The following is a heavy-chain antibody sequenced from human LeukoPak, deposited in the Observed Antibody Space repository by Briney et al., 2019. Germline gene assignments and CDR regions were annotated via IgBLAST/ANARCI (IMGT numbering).Heavy chain of an antibody. CDR1: GGTFSSYA. CDR3: ARPHRYCSSTSCYHAASWDY. J-gene: IGHJ4*02. V-gene: IGHV1-69*05. D-gene: IGHD2-2*01. CDR2: IIPIFGTA. Sequence: SVKVSCKASGGTFSSYAISWVRQAPGQGLEWMGGIIPIFGTANYAQKFQGRVTITTDVSTSTAYMELSSLRSEDTAVYYCARPHRYCSSTSCYHAASWDYWGQGTLVTVSS.